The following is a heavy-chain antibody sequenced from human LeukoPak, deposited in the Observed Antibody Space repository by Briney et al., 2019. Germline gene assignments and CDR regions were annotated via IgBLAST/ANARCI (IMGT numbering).Heavy chain of an antibody. CDR2: ISSSSSTI. V-gene: IGHV3-48*01. Sequence: GGSLRLSCAASGFTFSSYSMNWVRQAPGKGLEWVSYISSSSSTIYYADSVKGRFTISRDNAKNTVFLQMNSLRVEDTAVYYCAKPSGSAFDFWGQGTLVTVSS. CDR3: AKPSGSAFDF. D-gene: IGHD1-26*01. CDR1: GFTFSSYS. J-gene: IGHJ4*02.